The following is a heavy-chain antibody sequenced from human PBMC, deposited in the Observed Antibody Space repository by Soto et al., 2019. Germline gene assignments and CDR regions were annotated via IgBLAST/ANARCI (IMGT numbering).Heavy chain of an antibody. D-gene: IGHD6-13*01. V-gene: IGHV3-23*01. CDR1: GFTFSSYA. J-gene: IGHJ5*02. CDR2: ITGSGAGS. Sequence: EVQLLESGGGWLQPGGSLRLSCAASGFTFSSYAMNWVRQDPGKGLEWVSGITGSGAGSYYSDSVKGRFTISRDNSKNTLYLQSNSLRAEDTAVYYCAKAYSNSWPNDWFDPWGQGTLVTVSS. CDR3: AKAYSNSWPNDWFDP.